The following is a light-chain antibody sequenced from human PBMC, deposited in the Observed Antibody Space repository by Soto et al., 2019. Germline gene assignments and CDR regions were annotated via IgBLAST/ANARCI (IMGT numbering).Light chain of an antibody. J-gene: IGLJ1*01. V-gene: IGLV2-11*01. CDR3: LSYAGSYNFV. Sequence: QSALTQPHSVSGSPGQSITISCTGSSSDVGSYNYVSWYQQHPGQAPKFMIYDVNKRPSGVSHRFSGSKSGNTASLTISGLQADDEADYYCLSYAGSYNFVFGSGTKLTVL. CDR1: SSDVGSYNY. CDR2: DVN.